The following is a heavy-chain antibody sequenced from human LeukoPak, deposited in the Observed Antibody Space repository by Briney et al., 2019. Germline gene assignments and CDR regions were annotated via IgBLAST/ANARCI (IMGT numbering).Heavy chain of an antibody. CDR2: IYYRGST. CDR1: GDSISRYY. D-gene: IGHD3-9*01. Sequence: KPSDTLSLPCTVSGDSISRYYWRWIRQPPGKGLEWIGYIYYRGSTNYNPSLKSRVTISVDTSKNQFSLKLSSVTAADTAVYYCARHSGLRIDYDILTGPFGYWGQGTLVTVSS. CDR3: ARHSGLRIDYDILTGPFGY. V-gene: IGHV4-59*08. J-gene: IGHJ4*02.